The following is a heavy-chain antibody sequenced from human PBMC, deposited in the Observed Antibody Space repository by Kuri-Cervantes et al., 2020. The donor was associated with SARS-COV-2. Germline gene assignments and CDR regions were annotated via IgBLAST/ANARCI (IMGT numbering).Heavy chain of an antibody. CDR1: GGSISGSSYY. CDR2: IYYSGST. J-gene: IGHJ1*01. Sequence: SETLSLTCTVSGGSISGSSYYWGWIRQPPGKGLEWIGSIYYSGSTYYNPSLKSRVTISVDTSKNQFSLKLSSVTAADTAVYYCARHALEYSSSPTDFQHWGQGTLVTVSS. V-gene: IGHV4-39*01. D-gene: IGHD6-6*01. CDR3: ARHALEYSSSPTDFQH.